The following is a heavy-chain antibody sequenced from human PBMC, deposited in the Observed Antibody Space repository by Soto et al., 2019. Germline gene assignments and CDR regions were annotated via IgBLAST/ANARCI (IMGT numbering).Heavy chain of an antibody. J-gene: IGHJ4*02. D-gene: IGHD1-7*01. CDR2: ITGSGDST. V-gene: IGHV3-23*01. CDR1: GFTFSRYG. CDR3: VTLRLEILYLDS. Sequence: EVQLSESGGGLVQPGGSLRLSCAASGFTFSRYGMSWVRQAPGKGLEWVSAITGSGDSTFYADSVKGRFTISRDSSNNPVYLQLNSLRADDTAVYYCVTLRLEILYLDSWGLGALVIVSS.